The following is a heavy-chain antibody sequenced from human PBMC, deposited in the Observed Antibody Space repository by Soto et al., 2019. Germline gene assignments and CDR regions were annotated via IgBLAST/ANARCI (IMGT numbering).Heavy chain of an antibody. Sequence: QVQLVQSGAEVKKPGASVKVSCKASGYTFTGYYMHWVRQAPGQGLEWLGLINPNSGGTNYAQKFQGWVTMSRDTSTSTAYMELSRLRSDDTAVYYCARENRSWYEGGYYYCYGMDVWGQGTTVTVSS. J-gene: IGHJ6*02. CDR1: GYTFTGYY. D-gene: IGHD6-13*01. V-gene: IGHV1-2*04. CDR3: ARENRSWYEGGYYYCYGMDV. CDR2: INPNSGGT.